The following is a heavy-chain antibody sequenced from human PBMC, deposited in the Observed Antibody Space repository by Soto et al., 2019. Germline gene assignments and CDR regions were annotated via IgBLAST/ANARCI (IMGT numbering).Heavy chain of an antibody. Sequence: ASVKVSCKASGYTFTGYYMHWVRQAPGQGLEWMGWINPNSGGTNYAQKFQGRVTMTRDTSISTAYMELSRLRSDDTAVYYCARGSSSWYDYYYYGMDVWGQGTTVTVSS. CDR3: ARGSSSWYDYYYYGMDV. CDR2: INPNSGGT. V-gene: IGHV1-2*02. D-gene: IGHD6-13*01. CDR1: GYTFTGYY. J-gene: IGHJ6*02.